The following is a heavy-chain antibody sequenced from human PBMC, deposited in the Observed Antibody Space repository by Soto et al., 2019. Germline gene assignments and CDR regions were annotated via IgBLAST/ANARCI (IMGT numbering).Heavy chain of an antibody. D-gene: IGHD2-15*01. CDR1: GGSISSYY. CDR2: IYYSGST. Sequence: QVQLQESGPGLVKPSETLPLTCTVSGGSISSYYWSWIRQPPGKGLEWIGYIYYSGSTNYNPSLRRRVTRSVDTSKNQFSLKLSSVTAADTAVYYCARHTDYSYAFDIWGQGTMVTVSS. CDR3: ARHTDYSYAFDI. J-gene: IGHJ3*02. V-gene: IGHV4-59*08.